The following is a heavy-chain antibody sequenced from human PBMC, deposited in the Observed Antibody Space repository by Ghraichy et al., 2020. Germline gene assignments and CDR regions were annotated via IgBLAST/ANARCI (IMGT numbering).Heavy chain of an antibody. CDR3: AKAFRRYSYYYFDY. CDR1: GFTFDDYA. J-gene: IGHJ4*02. D-gene: IGHD5-18*01. CDR2: ISWNSGSI. V-gene: IGHV3-9*01. Sequence: SLRLSCAASGFTFDDYAMHWVRQAPGKGLEWVSGISWNSGSIGYADSVKGRFTISRDNAKNSLYLQMNSLRAEDTALYYCAKAFRRYSYYYFDYWGQGTLVTVSS.